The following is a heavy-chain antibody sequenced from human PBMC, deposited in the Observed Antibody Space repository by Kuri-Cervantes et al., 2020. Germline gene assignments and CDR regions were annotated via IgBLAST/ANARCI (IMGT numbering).Heavy chain of an antibody. CDR2: IKQDGSAK. D-gene: IGHD6-19*01. V-gene: IGHV3-7*04. Sequence: GGSLRLSCAASGFTFSTYWMSWVRQAPGKGLEWVANIKQDGSAKYYVDSVKGRFTISRDNAKNSLFLQMNSPRSEDTAVYYCARLSSGVDYWGQGTLVTVSS. CDR1: GFTFSTYW. J-gene: IGHJ4*02. CDR3: ARLSSGVDY.